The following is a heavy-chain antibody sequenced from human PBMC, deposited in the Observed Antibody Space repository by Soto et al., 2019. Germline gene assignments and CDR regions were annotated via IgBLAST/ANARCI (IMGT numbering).Heavy chain of an antibody. D-gene: IGHD2-2*01. CDR1: GFTFSTYW. CDR2: INSDASHT. V-gene: IGHV3-74*01. CDR3: LRDGNCITTSCYGNWFDT. J-gene: IGHJ5*02. Sequence: EVQLVESGGGLVQPGGSLRLSCAASGFTFSTYWMHWIRQVPGKGLEWVSRINSDASHTYYADSVKGRFTISRDNAKNALHVEMNSLRAEDTAVYYCLRDGNCITTSCYGNWFDTWGQGTRVTVSS.